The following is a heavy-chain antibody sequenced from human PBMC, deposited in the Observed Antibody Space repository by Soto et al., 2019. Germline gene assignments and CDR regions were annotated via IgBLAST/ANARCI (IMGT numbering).Heavy chain of an antibody. CDR3: ARDRRQWLDYYYYYGMDV. CDR1: GFTFIRYS. D-gene: IGHD6-19*01. CDR2: ISSSSSYI. V-gene: IGHV3-21*01. J-gene: IGHJ6*02. Sequence: GGSLRLSCAASGFTFIRYSMNWGRQAPGKGLEWVSSISSSSSYIYYADSVKGRFTIPSDNAKNSLYLQMDSLRAEDTAVYYCARDRRQWLDYYYYYGMDVWGQGTTVTVSS.